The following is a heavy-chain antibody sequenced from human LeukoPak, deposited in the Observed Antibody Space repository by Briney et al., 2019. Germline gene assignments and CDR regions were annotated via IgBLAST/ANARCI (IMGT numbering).Heavy chain of an antibody. CDR2: ISAYNGNT. V-gene: IGHV1-18*04. D-gene: IGHD6-19*01. J-gene: IGHJ4*02. CDR1: GYTFTSYG. CDR3: ARDGYSSGWYGIDY. Sequence: ASVKVSCKASGYTFTSYGTSWVRQAPGQGLEWMGWISAYNGNTNYAQKLQGRVTMTTDTSTSTAYMELRSLRSDDTAVYYCARDGYSSGWYGIDYWGQGTLVTVSS.